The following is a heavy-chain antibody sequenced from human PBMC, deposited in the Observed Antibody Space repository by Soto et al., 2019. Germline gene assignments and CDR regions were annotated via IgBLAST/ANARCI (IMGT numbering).Heavy chain of an antibody. Sequence: EVQLLESGGGLVQPVGSLRLSCAASGFTFSSYAMSWVRQAPGKGLEWVSAISGSGGSTYYADSVKGRFTISRDNSKNTLYLQMNSLRAEDTAVYYCASDYYGSGYGMDVWGQGTTVTVSS. V-gene: IGHV3-23*01. J-gene: IGHJ6*02. CDR2: ISGSGGST. CDR3: ASDYYGSGYGMDV. D-gene: IGHD3-10*01. CDR1: GFTFSSYA.